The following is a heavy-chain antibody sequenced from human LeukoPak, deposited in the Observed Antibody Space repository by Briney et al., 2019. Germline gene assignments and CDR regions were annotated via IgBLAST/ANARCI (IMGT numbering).Heavy chain of an antibody. J-gene: IGHJ4*02. CDR1: GFTFDDYA. V-gene: IGHV3-9*01. Sequence: GGSLRLSCAASGFTFDDYAMHWVRQAPGKGLEWVSGISWNSGSIGYADSVKGRFTISRDNAKNSLYLQMNSLRAEDTALYYCAKVHRDYDPFFYFDYWGQGTLVTVSS. CDR2: ISWNSGSI. D-gene: IGHD5-12*01. CDR3: AKVHRDYDPFFYFDY.